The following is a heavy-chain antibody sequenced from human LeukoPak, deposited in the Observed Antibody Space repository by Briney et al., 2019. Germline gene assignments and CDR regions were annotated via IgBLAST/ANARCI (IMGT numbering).Heavy chain of an antibody. CDR2: ISSSGSTI. Sequence: GGSLRLSCAASGFTFSDYYMSWIRQAPGKGLEWVSYISSSGSTIYYADSVKGRFTISRDNAKNSLYLQMNSLRAEDTAVYYCARERRAEFTLFDYWGQGTLVTVSS. D-gene: IGHD3-16*01. CDR3: ARERRAEFTLFDY. CDR1: GFTFSDYY. J-gene: IGHJ4*02. V-gene: IGHV3-11*04.